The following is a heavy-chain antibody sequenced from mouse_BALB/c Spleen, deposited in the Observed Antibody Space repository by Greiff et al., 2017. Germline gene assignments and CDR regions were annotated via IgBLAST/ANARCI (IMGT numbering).Heavy chain of an antibody. Sequence: QVQLQQPGAELVKPGASVKLSCKASGYTFTSYYMYWVKQRPGQGLEWIGGINPSNGGTNFNEKFKSKATLTVDKSSSTAYMQLSSLTSEDSAVYYCTRDGGSHWYFDVWGAGTTVTVSS. CDR1: GYTFTSYY. V-gene: IGHV1S81*02. CDR2: INPSNGGT. D-gene: IGHD2-3*01. J-gene: IGHJ1*01. CDR3: TRDGGSHWYFDV.